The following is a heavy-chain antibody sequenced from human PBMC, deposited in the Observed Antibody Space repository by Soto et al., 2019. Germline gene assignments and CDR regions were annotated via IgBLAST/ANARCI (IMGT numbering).Heavy chain of an antibody. D-gene: IGHD2-15*01. CDR2: IYYRGST. Sequence: QVQLQESGPGLVKPSQTLSLTCTVSGGSISSGGYYWSWIRQHPGKGLEWIGYIYYRGSTYYNPSLKSRVTISVDTSKNQFSLKLSSVTAADTAVYYCARDNCSGGSCYYYAFDIWGQGTMVTVSS. CDR1: GGSISSGGYY. J-gene: IGHJ3*02. CDR3: ARDNCSGGSCYYYAFDI. V-gene: IGHV4-31*03.